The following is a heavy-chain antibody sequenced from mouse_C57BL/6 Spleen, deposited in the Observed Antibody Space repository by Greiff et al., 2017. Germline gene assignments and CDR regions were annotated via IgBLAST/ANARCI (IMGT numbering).Heavy chain of an antibody. CDR3: ARLTAQATGFAY. J-gene: IGHJ3*01. V-gene: IGHV1-9*01. Sequence: QVQLQQSGAELMKPGASVKLSCKATGYTFTGYWIEWVKQRPGHGLEWIGEILPGSGSTNYNEKFKGKATFTADTSSNTAYMQLSSLTTEDSAIYDCARLTAQATGFAYWGQGTLVTVSA. D-gene: IGHD3-2*02. CDR2: ILPGSGST. CDR1: GYTFTGYW.